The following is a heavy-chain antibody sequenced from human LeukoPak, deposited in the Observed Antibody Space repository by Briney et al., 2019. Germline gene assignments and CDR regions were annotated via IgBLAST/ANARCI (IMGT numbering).Heavy chain of an antibody. Sequence: PSETLSLTCTVAGGSISSYYWSWIRQPPGKGLEWIGYIYYSGSTKYKPSLKSRVTISVDTSKNQFSLKLSAVTAADTAVYYCARLAAAVRAFDYWGQGTLVTVSS. V-gene: IGHV4-59*01. J-gene: IGHJ4*02. D-gene: IGHD6-13*01. CDR3: ARLAAAVRAFDY. CDR1: GGSISSYY. CDR2: IYYSGST.